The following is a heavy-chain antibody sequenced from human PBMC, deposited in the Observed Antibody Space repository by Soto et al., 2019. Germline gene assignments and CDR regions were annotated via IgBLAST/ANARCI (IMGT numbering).Heavy chain of an antibody. Sequence: GGSLRLSCAASGFNFAKYAMNWVRQAPGQGLEWVSAISGGGSTAYYADSVKGRFTISRDNSRNTVHLQIASLRVEDTAIYYFAKELEIVLLAHAASDSWGQGIPGTGSS. V-gene: IGHV3-23*01. CDR3: AKELEIVLLAHAASDS. J-gene: IGHJ5*01. CDR1: GFNFAKYA. D-gene: IGHD2-8*01. CDR2: ISGGGSTA.